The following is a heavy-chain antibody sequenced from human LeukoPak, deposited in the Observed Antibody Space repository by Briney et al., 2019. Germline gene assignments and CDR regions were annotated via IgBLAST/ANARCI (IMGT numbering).Heavy chain of an antibody. D-gene: IGHD3-22*01. CDR1: GFPFGSNY. CDR2: IYSGGST. V-gene: IGHV3-53*01. CDR3: ARYYYDSGGYDY. J-gene: IGHJ4*02. Sequence: GGSLGLSCAASGFPFGSNYLSWVRRAPGRGLEGVSVIYSGGSTYYADSVKGRFTISRDNSKNTLYLQMNSLRAEDTAVYYCARYYYDSGGYDYWGQGTLVTVSS.